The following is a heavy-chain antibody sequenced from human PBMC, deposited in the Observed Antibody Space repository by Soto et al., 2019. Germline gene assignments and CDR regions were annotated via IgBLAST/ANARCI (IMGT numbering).Heavy chain of an antibody. CDR3: ARGTVGVVKD. D-gene: IGHD3-3*01. V-gene: IGHV4-59*01. CDR1: GGSISSYY. Sequence: QVQLQESGPGLVKPSETLSLTCTVSGGSISSYYWSWIRQSPGKGLEWIGYMYYSGSTNYNPSLKSRVTISIDPSRNQFSLKLSSVTAADTAVYYCARGTVGVVKDWGQGTLVTVSS. J-gene: IGHJ4*02. CDR2: MYYSGST.